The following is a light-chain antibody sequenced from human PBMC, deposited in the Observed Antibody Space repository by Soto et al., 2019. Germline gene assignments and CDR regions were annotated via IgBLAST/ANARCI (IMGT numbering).Light chain of an antibody. Sequence: EIVLTQSPGTLSLSPGGRATLSCRASQTVSNNYLAWYQQKPGQAPRLLIYGASNRATDIPDRFSGSGSGTDFTLTISRLEPEDFAVYYCQQYGSSMRTFGPGTKVDLK. CDR3: QQYGSSMRT. CDR1: QTVSNNY. V-gene: IGKV3-20*01. CDR2: GAS. J-gene: IGKJ3*01.